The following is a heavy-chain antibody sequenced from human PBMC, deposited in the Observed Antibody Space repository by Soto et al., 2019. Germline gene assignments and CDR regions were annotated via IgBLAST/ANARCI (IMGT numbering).Heavy chain of an antibody. Sequence: QVQLVQSGAEMKKPGSSVKVSCKVSGDSFSSYAISWVRQATGEGLEWVGGIIPIFETANYAQNFKGRVTITAVESTTTAYLEVTRLRPQDTAVFYCAASDSSSWQHDYWGQGTLIIVSS. V-gene: IGHV1-69*01. J-gene: IGHJ4*02. CDR2: IIPIFETA. CDR3: AASDSSSWQHDY. D-gene: IGHD6-13*01. CDR1: GDSFSSYA.